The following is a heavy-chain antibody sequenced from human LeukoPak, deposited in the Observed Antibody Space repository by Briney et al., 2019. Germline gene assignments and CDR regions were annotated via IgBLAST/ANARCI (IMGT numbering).Heavy chain of an antibody. D-gene: IGHD6-19*01. CDR2: ISHSGST. V-gene: IGHV4-34*01. CDR1: GGSFSGYY. Sequence: SETLSLTCAVYGGSFSGYYWSWIRQPPGKGLEWIGEISHSGSTNYNPSLKSRVTISVDTSKNQFSLKLSSVTAADTAVYYCARRYSSGWPFDYWGQGTLVTVSS. J-gene: IGHJ4*02. CDR3: ARRYSSGWPFDY.